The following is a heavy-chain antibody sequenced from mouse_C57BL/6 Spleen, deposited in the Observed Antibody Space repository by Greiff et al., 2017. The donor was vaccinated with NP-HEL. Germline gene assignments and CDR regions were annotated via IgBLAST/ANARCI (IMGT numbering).Heavy chain of an antibody. Sequence: EVQLQESGPGLVKPSQSLSLTCSVTGYSITSGYYWNWIRQFPGNKLEWMGYISYDGSNNYNPSLKNRISITRDTSKNQFFLKLNSVTTEDTATYYCARDRHYDHWYFDVWGTGTTVTVSS. J-gene: IGHJ1*03. D-gene: IGHD2-4*01. CDR3: ARDRHYDHWYFDV. CDR2: ISYDGSN. V-gene: IGHV3-6*01. CDR1: GYSITSGYY.